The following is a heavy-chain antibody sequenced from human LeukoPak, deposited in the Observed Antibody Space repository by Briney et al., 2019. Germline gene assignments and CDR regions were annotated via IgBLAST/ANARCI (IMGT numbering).Heavy chain of an antibody. Sequence: PSGTLSLTCAVSGGSFSGYYWSWIRQPPGKGLEWSGEINHSGSTNYNPSLKSRGTISVDTSKNQFSLKLSSVTAADTAVYYWASIFIAARDYYYYYGMDVWGQGTTVTVSS. CDR2: INHSGST. J-gene: IGHJ6*02. D-gene: IGHD6-6*01. CDR3: ASIFIAARDYYYYYGMDV. V-gene: IGHV4-34*01. CDR1: GGSFSGYY.